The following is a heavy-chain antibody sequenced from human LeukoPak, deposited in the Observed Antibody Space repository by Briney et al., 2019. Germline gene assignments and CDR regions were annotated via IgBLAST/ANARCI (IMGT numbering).Heavy chain of an antibody. V-gene: IGHV4-59*01. D-gene: IGHD3-16*02. CDR1: GGSISSYY. CDR3: ARINYDYVWGSYRYTFDY. CDR2: IYYSGST. J-gene: IGHJ4*02. Sequence: SETLSLTCTVSGGSISSYYWSWIRQPPGKGLEWIGYIYYSGSTNYNPSLKSRVTISVDTSKNQFSLKLGSVTAADTAVYYCARINYDYVWGSYRYTFDYWGQGTLVTVSS.